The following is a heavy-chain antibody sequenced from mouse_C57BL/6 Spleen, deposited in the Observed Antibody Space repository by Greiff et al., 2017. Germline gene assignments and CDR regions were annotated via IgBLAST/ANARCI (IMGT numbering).Heavy chain of an antibody. V-gene: IGHV5-6*01. CDR2: ISSGGSYT. CDR1: GFTFSSYG. Sequence: EVQLQESGGDLVKPGGSLKLSCAASGFTFSSYGMSWVRQTPDKRLEWVATISSGGSYTYYPDSVKGRFTISRDNAKNTLYLQMSSLKSEDTAMYYCARQTAQYAMDYWGQGTSVTVSS. CDR3: ARQTAQYAMDY. J-gene: IGHJ4*01. D-gene: IGHD3-2*02.